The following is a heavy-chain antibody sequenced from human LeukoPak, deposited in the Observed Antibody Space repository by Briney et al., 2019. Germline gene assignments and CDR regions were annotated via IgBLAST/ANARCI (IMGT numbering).Heavy chain of an antibody. CDR2: ISGSGGST. CDR1: GFTFSSYA. CDR3: VSRGSGYYRY. V-gene: IGHV3-23*01. D-gene: IGHD3-22*01. J-gene: IGHJ4*02. Sequence: GGSLRLSCAASGFTFSSYAMSWVRQAPGKGLEWVSAISGSGGSTYYADSLKGRFTISRDNSKNTLYLQMNSLRAEDTAVYYCVSRGSGYYRYWGQGTLVTVSS.